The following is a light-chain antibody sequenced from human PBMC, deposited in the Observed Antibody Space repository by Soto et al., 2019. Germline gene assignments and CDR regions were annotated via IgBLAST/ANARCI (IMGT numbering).Light chain of an antibody. J-gene: IGLJ2*01. Sequence: QSVLTQSPSVSAAPGQQVTISCSGSSSNIGNNYVSWYQQLPGTAPKLLIYGNNKRPSGIPDRFSGSKSGTSGTLDITGLQTGDEADYYCATWDGSLPGEVFGGGTKLTVL. CDR1: SSNIGNNY. V-gene: IGLV1-51*01. CDR2: GNN. CDR3: ATWDGSLPGEV.